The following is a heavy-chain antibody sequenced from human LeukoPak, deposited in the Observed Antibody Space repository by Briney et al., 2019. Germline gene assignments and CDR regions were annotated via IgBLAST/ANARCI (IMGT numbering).Heavy chain of an antibody. CDR2: ISGSGYST. V-gene: IGHV3-23*01. Sequence: PGGSLRLSCTASGFTFSSYAMSWVRQAPGKGLEWVSIISGSGYSTYYADSVKGRFTISRDNSKNTSYLQMNSLRTEDTAVYYCAKVLGMYGSSGYAWYFDYWGQGTLVTVSS. CDR1: GFTFSSYA. J-gene: IGHJ4*02. CDR3: AKVLGMYGSSGYAWYFDY. D-gene: IGHD6-25*01.